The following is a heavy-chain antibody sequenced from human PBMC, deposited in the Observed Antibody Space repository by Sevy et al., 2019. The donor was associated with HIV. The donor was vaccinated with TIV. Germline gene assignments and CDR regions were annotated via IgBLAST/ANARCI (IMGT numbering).Heavy chain of an antibody. CDR2: IYSGGNT. V-gene: IGHV3-53*01. J-gene: IGHJ4*02. CDR3: ARVGRPPDYDFWSGYYTGMDSTPFYFDY. CDR1: GFTVSSSY. Sequence: GGSLRLSCAASGFTVSSSYMSWVRQAPGKGLEWVSVIYSGGNTYYADSVKGRFTISRDNSKNTLYLQMISLRAEDTAVYYGARVGRPPDYDFWSGYYTGMDSTPFYFDYWGQGTLVTVSS. D-gene: IGHD3-3*01.